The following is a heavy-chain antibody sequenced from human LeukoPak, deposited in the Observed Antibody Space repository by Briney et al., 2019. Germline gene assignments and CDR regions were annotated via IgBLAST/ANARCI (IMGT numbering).Heavy chain of an antibody. Sequence: PSETLSLTCTVSGGSISIYYWSWIRQPPGKGLEWIGYIYYSGSTNYNPSLKSRVTISVDTSKNQFSLKLSSVTAADTAVYYCARAPVGWCGDNYYYYYMDVWGKGTTVTVSS. D-gene: IGHD3-10*01. CDR3: ARAPVGWCGDNYYYYYMDV. CDR1: GGSISIYY. V-gene: IGHV4-59*01. J-gene: IGHJ6*03. CDR2: IYYSGST.